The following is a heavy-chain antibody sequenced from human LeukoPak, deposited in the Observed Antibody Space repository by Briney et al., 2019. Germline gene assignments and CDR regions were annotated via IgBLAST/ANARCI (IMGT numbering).Heavy chain of an antibody. CDR3: AKDGVLYYDSWSGCIPRYYYMDV. J-gene: IGHJ6*03. CDR1: GFIFSNYG. CDR2: IRFDGSDK. Sequence: GGSLRLSCAVSGFIFSNYGMYWVRQAPGKGLEWVAFIRFDGSDKYYADSVKGRFTISRDISNNTLDLQMNSLRGEDTAVYYCAKDGVLYYDSWSGCIPRYYYMDVWGQGILVTVSS. V-gene: IGHV3-30*02. D-gene: IGHD3-3*01.